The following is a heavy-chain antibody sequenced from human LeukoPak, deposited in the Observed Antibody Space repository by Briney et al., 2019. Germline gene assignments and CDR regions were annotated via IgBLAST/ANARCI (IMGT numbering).Heavy chain of an antibody. V-gene: IGHV3-9*01. J-gene: IGHJ4*02. CDR2: ISWNSGSI. Sequence: GGSLRLSCAASGFTFDDYAMHWVRHAPGKGLEWVSGISWNSGSIGYADSVKGRFTISRDNAKNSLYLQMNSLRAEDTALYYCAKTRHYYDSSGYYPYYFDYWGQGTLVTVSS. CDR1: GFTFDDYA. CDR3: AKTRHYYDSSGYYPYYFDY. D-gene: IGHD3-22*01.